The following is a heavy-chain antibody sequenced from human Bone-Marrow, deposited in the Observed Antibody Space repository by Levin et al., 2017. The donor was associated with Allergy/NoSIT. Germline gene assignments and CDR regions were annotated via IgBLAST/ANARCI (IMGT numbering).Heavy chain of an antibody. D-gene: IGHD6-13*01. Sequence: SQTLSLTCTVSGGSVSSANYYWNWIRQPPGKGLEWIGNVYYSGSTNYNPSLKSRVTISVDTSKNHFSLQLTSVTAADTAVYYCARDRRGSSSSAPDWGQGTLVTVSS. J-gene: IGHJ4*02. CDR2: VYYSGST. CDR3: ARDRRGSSSSAPD. V-gene: IGHV4-61*03. CDR1: GGSVSSANYY.